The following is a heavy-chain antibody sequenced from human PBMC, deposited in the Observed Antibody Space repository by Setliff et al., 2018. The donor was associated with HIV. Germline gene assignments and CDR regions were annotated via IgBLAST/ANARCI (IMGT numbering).Heavy chain of an antibody. CDR3: ARVLWAPGLGEGALDI. CDR1: GVSINRGTYY. Sequence: SETLSLTCTLSGVSINRGTYYWNWIRQPAGKGLEWIGHIHISGNTNYNPSLKSRVTISRDTSKNRFSLNLTSMTAGYTAVCYCARVLWAPGLGEGALDIWGQGTKVTVS. CDR2: IHISGNT. J-gene: IGHJ3*02. D-gene: IGHD3-16*01. V-gene: IGHV4-61*09.